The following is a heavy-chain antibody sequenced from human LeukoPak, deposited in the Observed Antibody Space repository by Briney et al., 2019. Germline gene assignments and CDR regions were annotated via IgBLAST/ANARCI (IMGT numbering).Heavy chain of an antibody. CDR2: IYSGGGT. V-gene: IGHV3-NL1*01. Sequence: GGSLRLSCAASGFTFGSYGMHWVRQAPGKGLEWVSLIYSGGGTYYADSVKGRFAISRDNAKNSLYLQMNSLRDEDTAVYYCTKGETAVTSYLHFWGQGTLVTVSS. D-gene: IGHD4-17*01. CDR3: TKGETAVTSYLHF. J-gene: IGHJ4*02. CDR1: GFTFGSYG.